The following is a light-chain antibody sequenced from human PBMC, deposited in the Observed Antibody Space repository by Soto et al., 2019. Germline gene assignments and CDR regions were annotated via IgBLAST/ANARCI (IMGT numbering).Light chain of an antibody. CDR1: QSVSNS. CDR3: HQRYNWPRVT. CDR2: YVA. J-gene: IGKJ5*01. Sequence: EIVLTQSPATLSLSPGERATLSCRASQSVSNSFAWYQQKPGQHPRLLIYYVANRATGIPARFSSGGSGTEFSLTITSLEPEDFAVYFCHQRYNWPRVTFGQGTQLEIK. V-gene: IGKV3-11*01.